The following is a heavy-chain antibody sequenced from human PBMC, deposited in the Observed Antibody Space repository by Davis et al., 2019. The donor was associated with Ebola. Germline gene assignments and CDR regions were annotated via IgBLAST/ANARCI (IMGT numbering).Heavy chain of an antibody. CDR3: AKGVEWELLDYFDY. Sequence: PGGSLRLSCAASGFTFSSYSMNWVRQAPGKGLEWVSSISSSSSYIYYADSVKGRFTISRDNAKNSLYLQMNSLRAEDTALYYCAKGVEWELLDYFDYWGQGTLVTVSS. D-gene: IGHD1-26*01. CDR1: GFTFSSYS. J-gene: IGHJ4*02. CDR2: ISSSSSYI. V-gene: IGHV3-21*04.